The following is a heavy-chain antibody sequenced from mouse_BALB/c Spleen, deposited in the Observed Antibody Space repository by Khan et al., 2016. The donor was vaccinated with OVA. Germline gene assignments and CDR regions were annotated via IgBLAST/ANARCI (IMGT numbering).Heavy chain of an antibody. V-gene: IGHV9-3-1*01. Sequence: QIQLVQSGPELKKPGETVKISCKASGYTFTNYGMNWVKLAPGRGLKWMGWINTYTGEPTYADDFKGRFVFSLETSASTAYLQINNLKNEDTATYFCARPPYFSYVMGYWGQGTSVTVSS. D-gene: IGHD2-10*01. CDR1: GYTFTNYG. J-gene: IGHJ4*01. CDR2: INTYTGEP. CDR3: ARPPYFSYVMGY.